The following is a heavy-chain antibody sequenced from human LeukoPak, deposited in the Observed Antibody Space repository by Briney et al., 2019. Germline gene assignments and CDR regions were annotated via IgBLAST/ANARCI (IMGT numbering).Heavy chain of an antibody. CDR3: ARGKTPPKYPRYYYDSSGHYIFDY. CDR2: INHSGST. Sequence: SETLSLTCAVYGGSFSGYYWSWIRQPPGKGLEWIGEINHSGSTNYNPSLKSRVTISVDTSKNQFSLKLSSVTAAGTAVYYCARGKTPPKYPRYYYDSSGHYIFDYWGQGTLVTVSS. D-gene: IGHD3-22*01. J-gene: IGHJ4*02. CDR1: GGSFSGYY. V-gene: IGHV4-34*01.